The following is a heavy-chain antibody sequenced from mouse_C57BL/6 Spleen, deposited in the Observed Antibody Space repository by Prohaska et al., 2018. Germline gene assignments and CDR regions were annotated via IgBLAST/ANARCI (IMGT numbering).Heavy chain of an antibody. D-gene: IGHD4-1*01. V-gene: IGHV4-1*01. Sequence: EVKLLQSGGGLVQPGGSLKLSCAASGIDFSRYWMSWVRRAPGKGLEWIGEINPDSRTINYAPSLKDKFIISRDNAKNTLYLQMSKGRSEDTALYYCASPNWDWYFDVWGTGTTVTVSS. CDR3: ASPNWDWYFDV. J-gene: IGHJ1*03. CDR1: GIDFSRYW. CDR2: INPDSRTI.